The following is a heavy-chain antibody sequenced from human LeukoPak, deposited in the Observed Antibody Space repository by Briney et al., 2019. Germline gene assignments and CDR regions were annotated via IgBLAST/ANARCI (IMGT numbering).Heavy chain of an antibody. V-gene: IGHV3-49*04. CDR2: IRSKAYGGTT. CDR3: SSSDYSNYVGSLGFDP. D-gene: IGHD4-11*01. CDR1: GFTFGDYA. Sequence: PGGSLRLSCTGSGFTFGDYALSWVRQAPGKGLEWVGFIRSKAYGGTTEYAASVKGRFTISRDDSKSIAYLQMNSLKTEDRAVYYCSSSDYSNYVGSLGFDPWGQGTLVTVSS. J-gene: IGHJ5*02.